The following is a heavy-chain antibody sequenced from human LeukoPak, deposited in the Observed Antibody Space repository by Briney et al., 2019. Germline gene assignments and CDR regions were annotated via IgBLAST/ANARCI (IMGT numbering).Heavy chain of an antibody. V-gene: IGHV3-66*01. Sequence: GGSLRLSCAASGFTVGDNYMMWVRQAPGKGLEWVSLIYSGGDIKYADVVKGRFTISRDSSKNTLYLQMNSLRVGDTAVYYCARDGRGSSIGGGWGQGTLVIVSP. J-gene: IGHJ4*02. CDR3: ARDGRGSSIGGG. CDR2: IYSGGDI. CDR1: GFTVGDNY. D-gene: IGHD3-10*01.